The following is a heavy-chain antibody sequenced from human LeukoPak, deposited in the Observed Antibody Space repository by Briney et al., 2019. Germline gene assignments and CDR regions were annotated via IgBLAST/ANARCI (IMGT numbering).Heavy chain of an antibody. D-gene: IGHD1-26*01. J-gene: IGHJ3*02. CDR1: GFIFSNYA. CDR2: ISGITTNT. V-gene: IGHV3-23*01. Sequence: GGSLRLSCAASGFIFSNYAMSWVRQAPGKGLEWVSLISGITTNTYYADSVKGRFTISRDNSKNTLDLQMNSLRAEDTAGYYCAKHLLVGGTRGAYAFDIWGRGTMVTVSS. CDR3: AKHLLVGGTRGAYAFDI.